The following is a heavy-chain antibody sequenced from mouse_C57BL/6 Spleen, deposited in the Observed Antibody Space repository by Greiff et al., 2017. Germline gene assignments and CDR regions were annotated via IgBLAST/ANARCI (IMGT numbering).Heavy chain of an antibody. Sequence: QVQLQQSGAELVRPGSSVKLSCKASGYTFTSYWMDWVKQRPGQGLEWIGNIYPSDSETHYNQKFTDKATLTVDKSSSTAYMQLSSLTSEDSAVYYCARESLYYYGSSYGYFDVWGTGTTVTVSS. J-gene: IGHJ1*03. D-gene: IGHD1-1*01. V-gene: IGHV1-61*01. CDR2: IYPSDSET. CDR3: ARESLYYYGSSYGYFDV. CDR1: GYTFTSYW.